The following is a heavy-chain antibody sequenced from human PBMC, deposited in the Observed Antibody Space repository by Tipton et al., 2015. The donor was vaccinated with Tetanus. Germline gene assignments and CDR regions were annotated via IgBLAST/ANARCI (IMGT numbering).Heavy chain of an antibody. CDR2: LYFSGRT. J-gene: IGHJ4*02. CDR1: GGSISSGNYY. Sequence: TLSLTCTVSGGSISSGNYYWGWIRQPPGKGLEWIGSLYFSGRTYYSPPLKSRVPISVDTSNNQFSLKLTSVTAADSAVYYCARHESLVGGSYDYWGQGTLVTVSS. D-gene: IGHD3-10*01. CDR3: ARHESLVGGSYDY. V-gene: IGHV4-39*01.